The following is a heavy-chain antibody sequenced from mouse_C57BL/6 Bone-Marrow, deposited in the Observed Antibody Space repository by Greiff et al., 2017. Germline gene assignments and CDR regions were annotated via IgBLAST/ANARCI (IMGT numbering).Heavy chain of an antibody. CDR2: IDPSDSYT. Sequence: QVQLKQPGAELVRPGTSVKLSCKASGYTFTSYWMHWVKQRPGQGLEWIGVIDPSDSYTNYNQKFKGKATLTVDTSSSTAYMQLSSLTSEDSAVYYCASDDDYDPYYFDYWGQGTTLTVSS. D-gene: IGHD2-4*01. CDR3: ASDDDYDPYYFDY. J-gene: IGHJ2*01. V-gene: IGHV1-59*01. CDR1: GYTFTSYW.